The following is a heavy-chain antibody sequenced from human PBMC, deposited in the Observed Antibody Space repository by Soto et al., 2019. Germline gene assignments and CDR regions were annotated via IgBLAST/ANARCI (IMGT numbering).Heavy chain of an antibody. J-gene: IGHJ4*02. V-gene: IGHV3-23*01. Sequence: EVQLLESGGGLVQPGGSLRLSCAASGFTFSSYAMSWVRQAPGKGLEWVSAISGSGGSTYYAASVKGRFTISRDKSKNTLYLQMNSLRAEHTAVYYCAKVGGKLLWFGELLYWGQGTLVTVSS. CDR2: ISGSGGST. CDR1: GFTFSSYA. D-gene: IGHD3-10*01. CDR3: AKVGGKLLWFGELLY.